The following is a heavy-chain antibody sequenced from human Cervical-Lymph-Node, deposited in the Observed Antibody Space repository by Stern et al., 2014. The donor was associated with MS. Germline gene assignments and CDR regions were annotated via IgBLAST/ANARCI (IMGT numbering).Heavy chain of an antibody. D-gene: IGHD3-10*01. CDR2: ISAYNGNA. CDR3: ARELSPLGFRHLLWRFDY. Sequence: MQLLESGSEVKQPGASVKVSCKASGYTFTDYAIHWVRQAPGQGLEWMGWISAYNGNANYAQELQGRGSMTTDTSTTTGQMELRSLRSDDTAVYYCARELSPLGFRHLLWRFDYWGQGTLVTVSS. V-gene: IGHV1-18*01. J-gene: IGHJ4*02. CDR1: GYTFTDYA.